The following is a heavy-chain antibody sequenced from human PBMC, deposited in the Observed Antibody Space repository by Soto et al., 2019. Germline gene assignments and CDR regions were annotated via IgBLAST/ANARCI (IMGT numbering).Heavy chain of an antibody. V-gene: IGHV1-69*13. CDR2: IITIFGTA. J-gene: IGHJ6*02. CDR3: AGATYSFNYYYYYGMDV. CDR1: GGTFSSYA. Sequence: SVKVSCKASGGTFSSYAISWVRQAPGQGLEWMGGIITIFGTANYAQKFQGRVTITADESTSTAYMELSSLRSEDTAVYYCAGATYSFNYYYYYGMDVWGQGTTVTVSS. D-gene: IGHD5-18*01.